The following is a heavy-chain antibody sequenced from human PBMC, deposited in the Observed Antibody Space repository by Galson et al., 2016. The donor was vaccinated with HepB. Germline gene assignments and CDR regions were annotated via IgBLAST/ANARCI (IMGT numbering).Heavy chain of an antibody. V-gene: IGHV3-11*06. CDR3: AREPYSSSWFDY. CDR2: ISSRSGFYT. D-gene: IGHD6-13*01. Sequence: SLRLSCAASGFTFSDYYMSWIRQAPGKGLQWVSYISSRSGFYTNYADSVKGRFTISRDNAKNSLYLHMNSLRVEDTAVYFCAREPYSSSWFDYWGQGTLVTVS. CDR1: GFTFSDYY. J-gene: IGHJ5*01.